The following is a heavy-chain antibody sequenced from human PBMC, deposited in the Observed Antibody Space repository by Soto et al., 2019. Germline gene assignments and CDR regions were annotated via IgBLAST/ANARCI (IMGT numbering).Heavy chain of an antibody. D-gene: IGHD3-10*01. Sequence: QVQLVESGGGVVQPGRSLRLSCAASGFIFSSFGMHWVRQAPGNGLEWVAVIWDDGSNKYYADSVKGRFTISRDNSKNTLYLQINSLRAEDTAVYYCARDGSGGDMDVWGQGTTVTVSS. V-gene: IGHV3-33*01. CDR1: GFIFSSFG. J-gene: IGHJ6*02. CDR2: IWDDGSNK. CDR3: ARDGSGGDMDV.